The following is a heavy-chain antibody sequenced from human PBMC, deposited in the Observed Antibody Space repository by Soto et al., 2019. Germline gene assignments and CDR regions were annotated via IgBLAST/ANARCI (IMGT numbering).Heavy chain of an antibody. J-gene: IGHJ1*01. CDR1: GFTFSSYA. D-gene: IGHD4-17*01. V-gene: IGHV3-30-3*01. CDR3: ARPLTVTTWNFQH. CDR2: ISYDGSNK. Sequence: QVQLVESGGGVVQPGRSLRLSCAASGFTFSSYAMHWVRQAPGKGLEWVAVISYDGSNKYYADSVKGRFTISRDNSKNTLYLQMNSLRAEDTAVYYCARPLTVTTWNFQHWGQGTLVTVSS.